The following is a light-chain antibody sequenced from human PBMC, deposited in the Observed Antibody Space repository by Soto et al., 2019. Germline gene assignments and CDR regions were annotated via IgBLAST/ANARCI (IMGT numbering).Light chain of an antibody. CDR1: QSVSNNY. CDR3: QQYRISGT. V-gene: IGKV3-20*01. Sequence: ELVLMQSQGTRSLSPGEIATLASLASQSVSNNYLAWYQQKPGQAPRLLIYGASNMATGIPDRFSGSGSGTDITLTISIVKPEDFAVYYFQQYRISGTFGQGTKVDIK. CDR2: GAS. J-gene: IGKJ1*01.